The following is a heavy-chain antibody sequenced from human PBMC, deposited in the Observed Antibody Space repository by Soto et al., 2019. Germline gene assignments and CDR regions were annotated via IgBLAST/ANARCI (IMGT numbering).Heavy chain of an antibody. CDR2: IKSKTDGGTT. CDR1: GFTFSNAW. V-gene: IGHV3-15*07. Sequence: EVQLVESGGGLVQPGGSLRLSCAASGFTFSNAWMNWVRQAPGKGLEWVGRIKSKTDGGTTDYAAPVKGRFTISRDDSKNTLYLQMNSLKTEDTAVYYCTTDQGAGITGTTYYYGMDVWGQGTTVTVSS. CDR3: TTDQGAGITGTTYYYGMDV. D-gene: IGHD1-7*01. J-gene: IGHJ6*02.